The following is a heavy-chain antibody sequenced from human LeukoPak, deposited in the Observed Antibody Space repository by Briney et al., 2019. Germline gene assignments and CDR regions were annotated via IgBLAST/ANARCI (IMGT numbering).Heavy chain of an antibody. D-gene: IGHD5-18*01. CDR2: INHSGST. CDR1: GGSFSGYY. V-gene: IGHV4-34*01. Sequence: SETLSLTCAVYGGSFSGYYWNWIRQPPGKGLEWIGEINHSGSTNYNPSLKSRVTISIDTSKNQFSLKLNSVTAADTAVYYCARARTAMVTDAFDIWGQGTMVTVSS. CDR3: ARARTAMVTDAFDI. J-gene: IGHJ3*02.